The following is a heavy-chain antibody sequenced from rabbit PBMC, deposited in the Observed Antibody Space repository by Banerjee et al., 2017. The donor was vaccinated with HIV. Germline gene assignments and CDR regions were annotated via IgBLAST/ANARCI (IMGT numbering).Heavy chain of an antibody. V-gene: IGHV1S40*01. CDR3: ARDLGGSSDL. D-gene: IGHD8-1*01. CDR2: VSTGGRT. Sequence: QSLEESGGDLVKPGASLTLTCTASGSSFSGSYWIWWVRQAPGKGLEYIGDVSTGGRTVYATWAKGRFTVSKTSSTTVTLQMTSVTPADTTTYFCARDLGGSSDLWGQGTLVTVS. J-gene: IGHJ3*01. CDR1: GSSFSGSYW.